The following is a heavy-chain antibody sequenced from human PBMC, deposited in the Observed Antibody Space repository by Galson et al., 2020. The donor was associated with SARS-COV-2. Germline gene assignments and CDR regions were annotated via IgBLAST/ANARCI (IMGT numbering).Heavy chain of an antibody. CDR3: IKDGGGNYYYYLYLDG. CDR1: GFTFRNYA. CDR2: MTGGTERT. V-gene: IGHV3-23*01. J-gene: IGHJ6*03. D-gene: IGHD3-16*01. Sequence: GGSLRPSCAASGFTFRNYAMNWVRQAPGKGLEWVSSMTGGTERTYYADSVKGRFTISRDDSKNMVFLELNNLRADDTAVYYCIKDGGGNYYYYLYLDGWGKGTTVTVSS.